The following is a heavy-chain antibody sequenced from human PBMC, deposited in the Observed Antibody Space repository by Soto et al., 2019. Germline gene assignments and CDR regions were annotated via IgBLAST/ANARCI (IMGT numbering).Heavy chain of an antibody. CDR1: GYTFTSYY. CDR3: ARGGRYGPEGDAFDI. Sequence: ASVKVSCKASGYTFTSYYMHWVRQAPGQGLEWMGIINPSGGSTSYAQKFQGRVTMTRDTSTSTVYMELSSLRSEDTAVYYCARGGRYGPEGDAFDIWGQGTMVTVPS. J-gene: IGHJ3*02. D-gene: IGHD1-1*01. V-gene: IGHV1-46*03. CDR2: INPSGGST.